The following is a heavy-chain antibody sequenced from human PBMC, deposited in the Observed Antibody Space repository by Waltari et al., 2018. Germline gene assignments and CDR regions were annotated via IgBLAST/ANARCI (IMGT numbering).Heavy chain of an antibody. V-gene: IGHV1-69*02. D-gene: IGHD3-16*01. CDR1: GGPFSSYT. J-gene: IGHJ3*02. Sequence: QVQLVQSGAEVQKPGSSVKVSCTASGGPFSSYTISWVRQAPGQGLEWIGTIIPILCIANYAQKFQGRVTITADKSTSTAYMELSSLRSEDTAVYYCAIRGGDAFDIWGQGTMVTVSS. CDR3: AIRGGDAFDI. CDR2: IIPILCIA.